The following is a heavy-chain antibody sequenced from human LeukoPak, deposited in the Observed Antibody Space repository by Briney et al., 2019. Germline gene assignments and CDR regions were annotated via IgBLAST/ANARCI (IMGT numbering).Heavy chain of an antibody. V-gene: IGHV3-23*01. Sequence: GGSLRLSCAGSGFTFSNSDTSWVRQAPGKGLEWVSAISGSGGSTYYADSVKGRFTISRDNSKNALYLQMNSLRAEDTAVYYCAKDEDLRGSPTARFDYWGQGTLVTVSS. J-gene: IGHJ4*02. D-gene: IGHD4-11*01. CDR2: ISGSGGST. CDR1: GFTFSNSD. CDR3: AKDEDLRGSPTARFDY.